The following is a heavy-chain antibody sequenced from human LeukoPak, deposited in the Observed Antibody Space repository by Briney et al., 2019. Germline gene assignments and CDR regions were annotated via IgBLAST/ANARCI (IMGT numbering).Heavy chain of an antibody. J-gene: IGHJ4*02. CDR1: GYTFTSYD. V-gene: IGHV1-8*01. CDR2: MNPNSGNT. Sequence: GASVKVSCKASGYTFTSYDINWVRQATGRGLEWMGWMNPNSGNTGYAQKFQGRVTMTRNTSISTAYMELSSLRSEDTAVYYCARAGARYSYLYYFDYWGQGTLVTVSS. D-gene: IGHD5-18*01. CDR3: ARAGARYSYLYYFDY.